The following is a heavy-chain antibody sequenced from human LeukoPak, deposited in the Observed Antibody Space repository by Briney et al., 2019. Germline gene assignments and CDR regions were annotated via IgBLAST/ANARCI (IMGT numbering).Heavy chain of an antibody. V-gene: IGHV3-20*04. CDR2: INLNGGST. J-gene: IGHJ4*02. Sequence: GGSLRLSCAASGFTFDDYGMSWVRQAPGKGLEWVSGINLNGGSTGYADSVKGRFTISRDNAKNSLYLQMNSLRAEDTALYYCARTLLWELQPYYFDYWGQGTLVTVSS. D-gene: IGHD1-26*01. CDR3: ARTLLWELQPYYFDY. CDR1: GFTFDDYG.